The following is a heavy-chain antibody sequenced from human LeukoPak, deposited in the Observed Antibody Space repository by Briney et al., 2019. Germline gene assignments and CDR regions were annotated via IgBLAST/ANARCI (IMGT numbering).Heavy chain of an antibody. D-gene: IGHD2-2*01. Sequence: GASVKVSCKASGYTFTAYSIHWVRQAPGQGLEWMGWINPNSGGAKYAQKFQGRVTMTRDTSISTAYMELSRLRSDDTAVYYCVRVKPAANWGQGTLVTVSS. CDR1: GYTFTAYS. V-gene: IGHV1-2*02. CDR2: INPNSGGA. CDR3: VRVKPAAN. J-gene: IGHJ4*02.